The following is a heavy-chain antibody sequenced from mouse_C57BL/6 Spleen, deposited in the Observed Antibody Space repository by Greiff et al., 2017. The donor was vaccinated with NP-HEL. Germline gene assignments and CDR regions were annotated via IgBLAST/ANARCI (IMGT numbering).Heavy chain of an antibody. J-gene: IGHJ2*01. D-gene: IGHD4-1*01. V-gene: IGHV1-42*01. CDR1: GYSFTGYY. CDR3: ARWGNWDVDDY. Sequence: VQLQQSGPELVKPGASVKISCKASGYSFTGYYMNWVKQSPEKSLEWIGEINPSTGGTTYNQKFKAKATLTVDKSSSTAYMQLKSLTSEDSAVYYCARWGNWDVDDYWGQGTTLTVSS. CDR2: INPSTGGT.